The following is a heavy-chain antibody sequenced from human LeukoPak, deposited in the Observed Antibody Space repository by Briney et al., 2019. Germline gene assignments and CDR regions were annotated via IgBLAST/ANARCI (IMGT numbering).Heavy chain of an antibody. CDR3: ARVGDHLHWNLDL. CDR2: IYSGGTT. CDR1: GFTHSTYY. V-gene: IGHV3-53*01. D-gene: IGHD5-24*01. Sequence: GGSLRLSCAASGFTHSTYYMNWVRQAPGKGLEWVSIIYSGGTTYYADSVKGRFTISRDTSKNTLSLQMNSLRAEDTAVYFCARVGDHLHWNLDLWGRGTLVTVSS. J-gene: IGHJ2*01.